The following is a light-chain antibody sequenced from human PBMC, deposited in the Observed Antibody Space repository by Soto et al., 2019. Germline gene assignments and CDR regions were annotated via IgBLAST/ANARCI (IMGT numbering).Light chain of an antibody. J-gene: IGKJ4*01. CDR1: QGVSTK. Sequence: EIVMTQSPATLSVSPGERATLSCRARQGVSTKLAWYQQQPGQAPRLLIYDASTRTTGVPARFSGSEPGTEYTLTIRSLQSEEFAVYYCQQHSSWPLTCGGGTKVDIK. CDR3: QQHSSWPLT. V-gene: IGKV3-15*01. CDR2: DAS.